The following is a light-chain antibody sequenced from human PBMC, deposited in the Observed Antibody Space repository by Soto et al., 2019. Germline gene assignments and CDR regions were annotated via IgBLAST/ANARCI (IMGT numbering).Light chain of an antibody. CDR2: DAS. V-gene: IGKV1-5*01. CDR3: QQYNSYSWT. Sequence: DIELTQSPSTLSASVGDRVTITCRASQSIRNWLAWYQQRPGKAPKVLIYDASSLQSGVPSRFSGSGSGTEFTLTISRLQPDDFATYYCQQYNSYSWTFGQGTKVDIK. J-gene: IGKJ1*01. CDR1: QSIRNW.